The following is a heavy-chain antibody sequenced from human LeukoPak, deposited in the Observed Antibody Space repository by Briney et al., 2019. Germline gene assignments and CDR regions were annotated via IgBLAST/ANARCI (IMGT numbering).Heavy chain of an antibody. Sequence: ESLKISCKGSGYSFTNYWIGWVRQMPGKGLEWMGMINPGDTNIAYSPSFQGQVTISADRSISTAYLQWSSLKASDTAMYYCARPRRAERDEDFWGQGTLVTVSS. CDR3: ARPRRAERDEDF. CDR2: INPGDTNI. J-gene: IGHJ4*02. V-gene: IGHV5-51*01. CDR1: GYSFTNYW. D-gene: IGHD1-1*01.